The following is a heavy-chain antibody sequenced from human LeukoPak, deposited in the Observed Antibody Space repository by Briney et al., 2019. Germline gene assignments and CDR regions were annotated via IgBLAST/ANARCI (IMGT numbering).Heavy chain of an antibody. D-gene: IGHD3-3*01. Sequence: SETLSLTCAVSGGSISSSNWWSWVRQPPGKGLEWIGEIYHSGSTNYNPSLKSRVTISVDTSKNQFSLKLSSVTAADTAVYYCARVPIDFWSGHVDYWGQGTLVTVSS. CDR1: GGSISSSNW. CDR3: ARVPIDFWSGHVDY. V-gene: IGHV4-4*02. J-gene: IGHJ4*02. CDR2: IYHSGST.